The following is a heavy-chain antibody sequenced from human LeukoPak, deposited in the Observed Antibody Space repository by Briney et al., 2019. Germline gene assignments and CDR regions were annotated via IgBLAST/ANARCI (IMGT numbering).Heavy chain of an antibody. CDR2: IYYSGST. CDR3: AGSNVVPAAIGAFDI. J-gene: IGHJ3*02. V-gene: IGHV4-59*01. CDR1: GGSISSYY. Sequence: PSETLSLTCTVSGGSISSYYWSWIRQPPGKGLEWIGYIYYSGSTNYNPSLKGRVTISVDTSKNQFSLKLSSVTAADTAVYYCAGSNVVPAAIGAFDIWGQGTMVTVSS. D-gene: IGHD2-2*02.